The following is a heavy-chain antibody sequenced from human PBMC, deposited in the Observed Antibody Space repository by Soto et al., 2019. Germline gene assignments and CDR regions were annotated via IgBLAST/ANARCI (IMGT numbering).Heavy chain of an antibody. CDR1: GFTFTKTW. V-gene: IGHV3-15*01. CDR3: STGVNYYMPHYFDN. J-gene: IGHJ4*02. Sequence: GGSLRLSCAASGFTFTKTWMSWVRQAPGKGLEWVGRIKSVTDGGTTDYGAPVKGRFTISRDDSKNTVYLQMNSLKAEDTAVYYCSTGVNYYMPHYFDNWGQGTQVTVSS. CDR2: IKSVTDGGTT. D-gene: IGHD3-22*01.